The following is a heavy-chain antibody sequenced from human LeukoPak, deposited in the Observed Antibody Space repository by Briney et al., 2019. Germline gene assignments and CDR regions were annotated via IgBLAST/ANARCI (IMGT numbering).Heavy chain of an antibody. V-gene: IGHV1-46*01. Sequence: ASVKVSCKASGCTFTSYYMHWVRQAPGQGLEWMGIINPSGGSTSYAQKFQGRVTMTRDTSTSTVYMELSSLRSEDTAVYYCARAASPTSYYDFWSGYYFYWGQGTLVTVSS. J-gene: IGHJ4*02. D-gene: IGHD3-3*01. CDR3: ARAASPTSYYDFWSGYYFY. CDR2: INPSGGST. CDR1: GCTFTSYY.